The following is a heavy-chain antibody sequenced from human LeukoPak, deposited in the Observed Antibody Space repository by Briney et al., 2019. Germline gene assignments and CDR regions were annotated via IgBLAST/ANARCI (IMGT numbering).Heavy chain of an antibody. CDR1: GGSISSYY. J-gene: IGHJ6*03. CDR3: ARVVRDIVVVPAAAPIYYYYYMDV. CDR2: IYYSGST. D-gene: IGHD2-2*01. V-gene: IGHV4-59*01. Sequence: SETLSLTCTVSGGSISSYYWSCIRQPPGKGLEWIGYIYYSGSTSYNPSLKSRVTISLDTFKNQFSLKLSSVTAADTAVYYCARVVRDIVVVPAAAPIYYYYYMDVWGKGTTVTVSS.